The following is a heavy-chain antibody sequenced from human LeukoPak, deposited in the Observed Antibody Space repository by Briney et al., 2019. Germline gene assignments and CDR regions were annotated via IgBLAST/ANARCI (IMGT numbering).Heavy chain of an antibody. CDR2: INHSGST. J-gene: IGHJ4*02. CDR3: ARGSSGYSVDY. V-gene: IGHV4-34*01. Sequence: SETLSLTCAVYGGSFSGYYWSWIRQPPGEGLEWIGEINHSGSTNYNPSLKSRVTISVDTSKNQFSLKLSSVTAADTAVYYCARGSSGYSVDYWGQGTLVTVSS. D-gene: IGHD3-22*01. CDR1: GGSFSGYY.